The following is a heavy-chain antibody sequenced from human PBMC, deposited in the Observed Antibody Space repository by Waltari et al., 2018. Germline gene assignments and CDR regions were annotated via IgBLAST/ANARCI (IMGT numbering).Heavy chain of an antibody. V-gene: IGHV1-8*02. CDR1: GYTFANFD. Sequence: QGQLVQSGAEVKKPGASVKVSCKASGYTFANFDVNWVRQATGQGLEWMGLMNPDSGHTGYAQKFQGRVTLTRNTSISTAYMELSSLTSEDTAVYYCARGKGVTGTADYWGQGTLVTVSS. J-gene: IGHJ4*02. D-gene: IGHD1-20*01. CDR3: ARGKGVTGTADY. CDR2: MNPDSGHT.